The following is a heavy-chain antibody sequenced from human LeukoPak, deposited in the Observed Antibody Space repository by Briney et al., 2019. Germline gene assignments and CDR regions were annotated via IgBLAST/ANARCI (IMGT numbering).Heavy chain of an antibody. V-gene: IGHV1-3*01. J-gene: IGHJ4*02. CDR1: GYTFTSYA. CDR3: ARGEGSSSPFDY. D-gene: IGHD5-18*01. Sequence: ASVKVSCKASGYTFTSYAMHWVRQAPGQRLEWMGWINAGNGNTKYSQKFQGRVTITRDTSASTAYMELSSLRSEDTAVYYCARGEGSSSPFDYWGQGTLVTVSS. CDR2: INAGNGNT.